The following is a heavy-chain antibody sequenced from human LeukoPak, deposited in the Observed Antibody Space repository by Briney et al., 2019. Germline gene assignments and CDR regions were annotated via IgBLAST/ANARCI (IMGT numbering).Heavy chain of an antibody. CDR3: ARDASPWLVSFIWFDP. D-gene: IGHD6-19*01. J-gene: IGHJ5*02. Sequence: GASVKVSCKASGYTFTGYGISWVRQAPGQGLEWMGWISAYNGNTNYAQKLQGRVTMTTDTSTSTAYMELRSLRSDDTAVYYCARDASPWLVSFIWFDPWGQGTLVTVSS. CDR1: GYTFTGYG. CDR2: ISAYNGNT. V-gene: IGHV1-18*04.